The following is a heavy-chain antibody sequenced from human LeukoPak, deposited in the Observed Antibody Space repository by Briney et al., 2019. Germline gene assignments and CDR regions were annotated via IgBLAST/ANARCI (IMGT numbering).Heavy chain of an antibody. CDR3: ARGARAGYNLEPFDY. V-gene: IGHV4-61*05. J-gene: IGHJ4*02. CDR2: IYYSGST. D-gene: IGHD5-24*01. Sequence: SETLSLTCTVSGGSISSSSYYWGWIRQPPGKGLEWIGYIYYSGSTKYNPSLKSRVTISVDTSKNQFSLKLSSVTAADTAVYYCARGARAGYNLEPFDYWGQGTLVTVSS. CDR1: GGSISSSSYY.